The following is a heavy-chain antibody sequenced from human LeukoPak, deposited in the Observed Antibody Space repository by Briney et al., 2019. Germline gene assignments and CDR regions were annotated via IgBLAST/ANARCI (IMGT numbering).Heavy chain of an antibody. CDR1: GFTFSSYW. V-gene: IGHV3-48*04. CDR2: INSSSSTT. Sequence: PGGSLRLSWAASGFTFSSYWMSWVRQAPGKGLEWVSYINSSSSTTFYADSVKGRFTISRDDAKNTLYLQMNSLRAEDTAVYYCVRGGESTWSWGQGTLVTVSS. D-gene: IGHD2-15*01. CDR3: VRGGESTWS. J-gene: IGHJ5*02.